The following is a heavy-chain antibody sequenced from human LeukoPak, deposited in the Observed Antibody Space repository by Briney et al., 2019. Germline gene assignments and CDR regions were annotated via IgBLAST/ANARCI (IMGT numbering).Heavy chain of an antibody. J-gene: IGHJ4*02. CDR3: ARGNCSSTSCYQEFDY. Sequence: PSETLSLTCTVSGGSISSGDYYWSWIRQPPGKGLEWIGYIYYSGSTYYNPSLKGRVTISVDTSKNQFSLKLSSVTAADTAVYYCARGNCSSTSCYQEFDYWGQGTLVTVSS. D-gene: IGHD2-2*01. CDR1: GGSISSGDYY. CDR2: IYYSGST. V-gene: IGHV4-30-4*08.